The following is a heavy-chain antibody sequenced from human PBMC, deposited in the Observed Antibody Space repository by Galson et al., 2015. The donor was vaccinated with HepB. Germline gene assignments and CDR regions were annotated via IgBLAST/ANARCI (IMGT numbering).Heavy chain of an antibody. J-gene: IGHJ3*02. Sequence: SLRLSCAASGLTFRSYWMSWVRQAPGKGLEWVANIKQDGSEKYYVDSVKGRFTISRDNAKNSLYLQINSLRAEDTAVYYCAREGSYSPYDYVWGTYRYDAFDIWGQGTMVTVSS. V-gene: IGHV3-7*03. D-gene: IGHD3-16*02. CDR1: GLTFRSYW. CDR3: AREGSYSPYDYVWGTYRYDAFDI. CDR2: IKQDGSEK.